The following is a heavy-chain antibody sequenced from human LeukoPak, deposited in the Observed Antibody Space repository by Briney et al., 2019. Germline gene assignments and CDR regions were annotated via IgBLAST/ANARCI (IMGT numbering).Heavy chain of an antibody. CDR2: IYSGGST. CDR3: AKDGAVAGPNWFDP. J-gene: IGHJ5*02. CDR1: GFTVSSNY. D-gene: IGHD6-19*01. V-gene: IGHV3-66*01. Sequence: GGSLRLSCAASGFTVSSNYMSWVRQAPGKGLEWVSVIYSGGSTYYADSVKGRFTISRDNSKNTLYLQMNSLRAEDTAVYYCAKDGAVAGPNWFDPWGQGTLVTVSS.